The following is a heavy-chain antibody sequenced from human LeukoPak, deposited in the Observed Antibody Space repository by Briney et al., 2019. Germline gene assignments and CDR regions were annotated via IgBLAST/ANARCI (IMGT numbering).Heavy chain of an antibody. CDR1: GGTFSSYA. CDR3: ARGAAMVRGVMRS. CDR2: IIPIFGTA. J-gene: IGHJ5*02. V-gene: IGHV1-69*13. D-gene: IGHD3-10*01. Sequence: ASVRVSCKASGGTFSSYAISWVRQAPGQGLEWMGGIIPIFGTANYAQKFQGRVTITADESTSTAYMELSSLRSEDTAVYYCARGAAMVRGVMRSWGQGTLVTVSS.